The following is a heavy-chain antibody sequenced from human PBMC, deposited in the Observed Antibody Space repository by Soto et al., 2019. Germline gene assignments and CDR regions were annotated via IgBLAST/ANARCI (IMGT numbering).Heavy chain of an antibody. D-gene: IGHD1-20*01. CDR1: GVSISTGGYY. V-gene: IGHV4-31*03. CDR2: IYYSGRT. CDR3: ATSQKGYNWNYFDH. Sequence: PSETLSLTCTVSGVSISTGGYYWSWIRQHPGKGLEWIGNIYYSGRTYYNPSLKSRVILSVDTSKNHFSLNLSAVTAADTAVYYCATSQKGYNWNYFDHWGQGALVTVSS. J-gene: IGHJ4*02.